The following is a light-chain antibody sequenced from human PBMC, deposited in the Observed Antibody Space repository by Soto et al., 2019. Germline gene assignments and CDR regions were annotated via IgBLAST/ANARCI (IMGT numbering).Light chain of an antibody. J-gene: IGLJ1*01. Sequence: QSVHTHPPSVSWAPGQRVAISCTGSSSNIGAGYDVHWYQQRPGTAPKLLIFGNINRPSGVPDRFSGSKSGTSASLAITGLQAEAEGDYYCQSYDTTLSARYVFGTGTKLTVL. CDR1: SSNIGAGYD. V-gene: IGLV1-40*01. CDR2: GNI. CDR3: QSYDTTLSARYV.